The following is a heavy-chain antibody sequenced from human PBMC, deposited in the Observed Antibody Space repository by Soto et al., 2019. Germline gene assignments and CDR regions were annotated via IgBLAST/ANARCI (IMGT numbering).Heavy chain of an antibody. D-gene: IGHD7-27*01. CDR1: DFIVSGNY. CDR2: ISRSGDT. Sequence: EVLRVETGGDLLQPGGSLRLSCAASDFIVSGNYMSWVRQAPGKGLEWVSSISRSGDTHYADSARGRFTISRDESEIRLYLQMSTLRVDDTGFYNCASRTGDLYWYFDLWGRGNLVSVSS. V-gene: IGHV3-53*02. J-gene: IGHJ2*01. CDR3: ASRTGDLYWYFDL.